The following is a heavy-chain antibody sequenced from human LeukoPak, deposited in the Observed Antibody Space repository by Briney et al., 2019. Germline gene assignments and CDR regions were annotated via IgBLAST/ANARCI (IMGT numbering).Heavy chain of an antibody. CDR2: ISYDGSNK. J-gene: IGHJ5*02. CDR3: ARDWSVVVDNWFDP. D-gene: IGHD3-22*01. Sequence: PGRSLRLSCAASGFTFSSYAMHWVRQAPGKGLEWVAVISYDGSNKYYADSVKGRFTISRDNAKNSLYLQMNSLRAEDTAVYYCARDWSVVVDNWFDPWGQGTLVTVSS. CDR1: GFTFSSYA. V-gene: IGHV3-30-3*01.